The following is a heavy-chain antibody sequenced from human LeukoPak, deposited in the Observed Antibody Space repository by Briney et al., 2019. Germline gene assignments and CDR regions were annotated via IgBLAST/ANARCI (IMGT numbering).Heavy chain of an antibody. CDR2: IYCSGST. CDR1: GGSISLIGYY. CDR3: ARHQPTALTTIDY. V-gene: IGHV4-39*01. D-gene: IGHD4-11*01. J-gene: IGHJ4*02. Sequence: SETLSLTCTVSGGSISLIGYYWGWIRQLPGKGLEWIGTIYCSGSTYYNPSLKSRVTISVDTSKNQFSLKVNSVTAADTAVYFCARHQPTALTTIDYWGQGTLVTVSS.